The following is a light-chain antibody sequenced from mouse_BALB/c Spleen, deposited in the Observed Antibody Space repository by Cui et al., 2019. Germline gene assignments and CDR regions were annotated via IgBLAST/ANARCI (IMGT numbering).Light chain of an antibody. CDR3: QQRSSYPFT. CDR1: SSVRY. CDR2: SPS. Sequence: QIVLTQSPAIMSAPPGEKVTTTCSASSSVRYMHWFQQKPGTAPKLWIYSPSNLASGVPARFSGSGSGTSYSLTIGRMEAEDAATYYCQQRSSYPFTFGSGTKLEIK. V-gene: IGKV4-57*01. J-gene: IGKJ4*01.